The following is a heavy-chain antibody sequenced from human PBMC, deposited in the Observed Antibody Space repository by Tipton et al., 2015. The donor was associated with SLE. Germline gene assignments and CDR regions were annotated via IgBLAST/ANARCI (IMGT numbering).Heavy chain of an antibody. D-gene: IGHD2-21*02. CDR3: ANDRARTATYYFDS. CDR1: GFTFSNFG. Sequence: SLRLSCAASGFTFSNFGMHWVRQAPGKGLEWVAFIRSDGSNKCCADSVKGRFTISRDNSKNTLYLQMNSLRAEDTAVYYCANDRARTATYYFDSWGQGALVTVSS. V-gene: IGHV3-30*02. J-gene: IGHJ4*02. CDR2: IRSDGSNK.